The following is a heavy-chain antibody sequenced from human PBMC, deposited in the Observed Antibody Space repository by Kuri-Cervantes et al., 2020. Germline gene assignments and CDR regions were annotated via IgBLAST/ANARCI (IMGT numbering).Heavy chain of an antibody. V-gene: IGHV1-69*13. CDR3: ARGRLHSSSFSPLYYYYYMDV. CDR2: IIPTFGTA. CDR1: GDTFSSYA. J-gene: IGHJ6*03. Sequence: SVKVSCKASGDTFSSYAISWVRQAPGQGLEWMGGIIPTFGTANYAQKFQGRVTITADESTSTAYMELSSLRSEDTAVYYCARGRLHSSSFSPLYYYYYMDVWAKGPRSPSP. D-gene: IGHD6-6*01.